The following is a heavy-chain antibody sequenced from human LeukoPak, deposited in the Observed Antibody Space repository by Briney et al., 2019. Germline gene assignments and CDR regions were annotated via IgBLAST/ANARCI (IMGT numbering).Heavy chain of an antibody. CDR2: ISSSGDST. CDR3: AKTPGSYLDY. J-gene: IGHJ4*02. CDR1: GFTCSPCG. Sequence: GGSLRLSCAASGFTCSPCGMTWVRQAPGKGLEWVAAISSSGDSTAHADSVKGRFTISRDNSKNTVFLQMNSLRAEDTAVYYCAKTPGSYLDYWGQGTRVTVSS. D-gene: IGHD6-19*01. V-gene: IGHV3-23*01.